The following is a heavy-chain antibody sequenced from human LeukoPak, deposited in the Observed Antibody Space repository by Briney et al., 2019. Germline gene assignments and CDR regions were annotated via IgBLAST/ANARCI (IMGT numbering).Heavy chain of an antibody. V-gene: IGHV4-4*07. Sequence: PSETLSLTCTVSGGSISSYYWSWIRQPAGKGLEWIGRIYTSGSTNYNPSLKSRVTMSVDTSKNQFSLKLSPVTAADTAVYYCARDSYYDSSGYYSRPFDYWGQGTLVTVSS. CDR3: ARDSYYDSSGYYSRPFDY. J-gene: IGHJ4*02. CDR1: GGSISSYY. D-gene: IGHD3-22*01. CDR2: IYTSGST.